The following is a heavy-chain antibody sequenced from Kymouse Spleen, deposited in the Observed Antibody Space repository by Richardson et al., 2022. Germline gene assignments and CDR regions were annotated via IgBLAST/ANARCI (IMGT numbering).Heavy chain of an antibody. V-gene: IGHV4-34*01. CDR1: GGSFSGYY. J-gene: IGHJ4*02. CDR2: INHSGST. D-gene: IGHD1-7*01. CDR3: ARGGRNWNSYFDY. Sequence: QVQLQQWGAGLLKPSETLSLTCAVYGGSFSGYYWSWIRQPPGKGLEWIGEINHSGSTNYNPSLKSRVTISVDTSKNQFSLKLSSVTAADTAVYYCARGGRNWNSYFDYWGQGTLVTVSS.